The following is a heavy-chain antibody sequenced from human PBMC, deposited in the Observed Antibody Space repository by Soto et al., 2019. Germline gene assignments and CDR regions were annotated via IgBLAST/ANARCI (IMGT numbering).Heavy chain of an antibody. D-gene: IGHD7-27*01. Sequence: GSLRLSCAASGFTFSSYSMNWVRQAPGKGLEWVSSISSSSSYIYYADSVKGRFTISRDNAKNSLYLQMNSLRAEDTAVYYCARDLTGFDAFDIWGQGTMVTVSS. CDR1: GFTFSSYS. CDR2: ISSSSSYI. J-gene: IGHJ3*02. V-gene: IGHV3-21*01. CDR3: ARDLTGFDAFDI.